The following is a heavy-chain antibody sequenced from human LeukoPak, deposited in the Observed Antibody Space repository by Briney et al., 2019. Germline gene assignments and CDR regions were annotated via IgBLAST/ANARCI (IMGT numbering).Heavy chain of an antibody. V-gene: IGHV1-69*04. J-gene: IGHJ6*02. CDR1: GGTFSSYA. Sequence: SVKVSCKASGGTFSSYAISWVRQAPGQGLEWMGRIIPILGIANYAQKFQGRVTITADKSTSTAYMELSSLRSVDTAVYYCARDCGGDCYYYYGMDVWGQGTTVTVSS. D-gene: IGHD2-21*02. CDR2: IIPILGIA. CDR3: ARDCGGDCYYYYGMDV.